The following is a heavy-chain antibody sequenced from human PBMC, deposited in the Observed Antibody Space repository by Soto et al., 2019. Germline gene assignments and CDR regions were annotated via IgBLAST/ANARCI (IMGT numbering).Heavy chain of an antibody. CDR3: ARDMDSNYDGMDV. V-gene: IGHV3-33*01. CDR2: IWYDGSSQ. D-gene: IGHD4-4*01. Sequence: QVNPVQSGGGLVQPGRSLRLSCEASGFTFRNSGMEWIRQAPGKGLEWVARIWYDGSSQYYADSVKGRFTISRDNSKNTLYMEMNSVRVEDTAVYYCARDMDSNYDGMDVWGQGTTVIVSS. CDR1: GFTFRNSG. J-gene: IGHJ6*02.